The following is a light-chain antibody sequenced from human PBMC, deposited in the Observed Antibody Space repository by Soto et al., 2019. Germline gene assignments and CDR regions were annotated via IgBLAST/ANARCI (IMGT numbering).Light chain of an antibody. CDR2: GAA. Sequence: EIVLTQSTGTLSLSPGERATLSCRASQSVSNSYLAWYQQKPGQAPRLLIYGAATRATRIPDRFSGSGSVTDIILTISRLEPEDFAVYYCQQYGSSPPITFGQGTRLEIK. CDR1: QSVSNSY. J-gene: IGKJ5*01. V-gene: IGKV3-20*01. CDR3: QQYGSSPPIT.